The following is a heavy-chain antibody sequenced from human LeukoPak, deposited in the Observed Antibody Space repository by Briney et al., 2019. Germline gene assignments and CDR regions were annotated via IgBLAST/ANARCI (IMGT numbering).Heavy chain of an antibody. CDR1: GYTFTSYG. CDR3: ARAPTIFGVVITLPDY. J-gene: IGHJ4*02. V-gene: IGHV1-46*01. D-gene: IGHD3-3*01. CDR2: INPSGGST. Sequence: GASVKVSCKASGYTFTSYGISWVRQAPGQGLEWMGIINPSGGSTSYAQKFQGRVTMTRDTSISTAYMELSRLRSDDTAVYYCARAPTIFGVVITLPDYWGQGTLVTVSS.